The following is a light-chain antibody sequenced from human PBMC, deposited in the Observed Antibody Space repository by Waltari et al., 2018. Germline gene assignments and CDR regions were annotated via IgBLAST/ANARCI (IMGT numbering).Light chain of an antibody. CDR2: AAS. CDR3: QQSYSTPVT. J-gene: IGKJ2*01. CDR1: QSISSY. Sequence: DIQMTQSPSSLSASAGDRVTITCRASQSISSYLNWYQQKPGKAPKLLIYAASSLQSGVPSRFSGSGSGTDFTLTISSLQPEDFATYYCQQSYSTPVTFGQGTKPEIK. V-gene: IGKV1-39*01.